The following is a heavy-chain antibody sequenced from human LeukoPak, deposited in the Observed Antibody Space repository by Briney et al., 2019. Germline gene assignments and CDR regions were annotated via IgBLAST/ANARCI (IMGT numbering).Heavy chain of an antibody. CDR3: ARPNSNMMRAFDI. V-gene: IGHV3-7*01. J-gene: IGHJ3*02. D-gene: IGHD6-13*01. CDR1: GFTFRSYW. CDR2: IKQDGSET. Sequence: GGSLRLSCAASGFTFRSYWMTWVRQYPGKGLEWVANIKQDGSETYYADSVKGRFTISRDNAKRSLYLQMNSLRAEDTAVYYCARPNSNMMRAFDIWGQGTMVTVSS.